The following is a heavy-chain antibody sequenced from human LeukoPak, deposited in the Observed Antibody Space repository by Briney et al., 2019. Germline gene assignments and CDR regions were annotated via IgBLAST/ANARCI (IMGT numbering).Heavy chain of an antibody. CDR2: ISSSSSYI. D-gene: IGHD1-26*01. CDR3: ARGGQWELPYYFDF. Sequence: GGSLRLSCAASGLTFSSYSMNWVRQAPGKGLEWVSSISSSSSYIYYADSVKGRFTISRDNAKNSLYLQMNSLRAEDTAVYYCARGGQWELPYYFDFWGQGTLVTVSS. V-gene: IGHV3-21*01. J-gene: IGHJ4*02. CDR1: GLTFSSYS.